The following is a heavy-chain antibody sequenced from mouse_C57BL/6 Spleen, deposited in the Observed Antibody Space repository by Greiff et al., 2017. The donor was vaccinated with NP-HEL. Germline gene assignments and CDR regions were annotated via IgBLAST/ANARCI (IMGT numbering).Heavy chain of an antibody. J-gene: IGHJ1*03. D-gene: IGHD3-3*01. CDR1: GFTFSDYY. CDR3: ARDRGSNWYFDV. CDR2: INYDGSST. Sequence: EVKVVESEGGLVQPGSSMKLSCTASGFTFSDYYMAWVRQVPEKGLEWVANINYDGSSTYYLDSLKSRFIISRDNAKNILYLQMSSLKSEDTATYYCARDRGSNWYFDVWGTGTTVTVSS. V-gene: IGHV5-16*01.